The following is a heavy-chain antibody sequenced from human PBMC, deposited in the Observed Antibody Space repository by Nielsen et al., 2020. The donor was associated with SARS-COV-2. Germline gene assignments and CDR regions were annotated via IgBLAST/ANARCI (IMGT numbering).Heavy chain of an antibody. CDR3: AREGDCSQGVCYIRGMDV. Sequence: GESLKISCAASGFTFSSYGMHWVRQAPGKGLEWVAVISYDGSNKYYADSVKGRFTISRDNSKNTLYLQMNSLRAEDTAVYYCAREGDCSQGVCYIRGMDVWGKGTTVTVSS. CDR2: ISYDGSNK. J-gene: IGHJ6*03. V-gene: IGHV3-30*03. CDR1: GFTFSSYG. D-gene: IGHD2-8*01.